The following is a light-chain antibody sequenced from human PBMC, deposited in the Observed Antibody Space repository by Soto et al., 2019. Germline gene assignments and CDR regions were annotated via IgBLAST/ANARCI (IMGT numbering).Light chain of an antibody. Sequence: VLTQSPGTLSLSPGERATLSCRASQSVDSRYLAWYQQKPGQAPRLVIHAVSRRATGIPDRFSGSGSGTDFTLTISRLEPEEFAEYYCQQYGSSPRYSFGQGTKLEIK. J-gene: IGKJ2*03. V-gene: IGKV3-20*01. CDR3: QQYGSSPRYS. CDR1: QSVDSRY. CDR2: AVS.